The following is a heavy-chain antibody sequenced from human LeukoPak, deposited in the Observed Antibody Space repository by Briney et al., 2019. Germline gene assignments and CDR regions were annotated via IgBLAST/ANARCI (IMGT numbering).Heavy chain of an antibody. J-gene: IGHJ6*03. D-gene: IGHD3-16*01. V-gene: IGHV3-30*02. CDR3: AKDGGGAVPYYYYYMDV. CDR2: IRYDGSDV. CDR1: GFIFSTYG. Sequence: GGSLRLSCAASGFIFSTYGMHWVRQAPGKGLKWVAFIRYDGSDVYYTDSVKGRFTISRDNSKNTLYLQMNSLRAEDTAVYYCAKDGGGAVPYYYYYMDVWGKGTTVTVSS.